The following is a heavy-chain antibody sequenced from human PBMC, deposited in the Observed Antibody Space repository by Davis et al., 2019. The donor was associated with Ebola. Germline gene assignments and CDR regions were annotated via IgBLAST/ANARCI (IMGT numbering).Heavy chain of an antibody. Sequence: MPSETLSLTCTVSGGSISSYYWSWIRQPPGKGLEWIGYIYYSGSTNYNPSLKSRGTISVDTSKNQFSLKLSSVTAADTAVYYCASQTTVVAGVDYWGQGTLVTVSS. D-gene: IGHD4-23*01. J-gene: IGHJ4*02. CDR2: IYYSGST. V-gene: IGHV4-59*08. CDR3: ASQTTVVAGVDY. CDR1: GGSISSYY.